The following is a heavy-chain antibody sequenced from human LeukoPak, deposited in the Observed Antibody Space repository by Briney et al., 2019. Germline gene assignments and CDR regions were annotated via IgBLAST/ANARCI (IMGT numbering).Heavy chain of an antibody. J-gene: IGHJ4*02. V-gene: IGHV4-30-2*01. Sequence: PSESLSLTCAVSGGSISSGGYSWSWIRQPPGKGLEWIGYIYHSGSTYYNPSLKSRVTISVDRSKNQFSLKLSSVTAADTAVYYCARTPSSGWSRFFDFWSQGSLVTVSS. CDR2: IYHSGST. CDR1: GGSISSGGYS. D-gene: IGHD6-19*01. CDR3: ARTPSSGWSRFFDF.